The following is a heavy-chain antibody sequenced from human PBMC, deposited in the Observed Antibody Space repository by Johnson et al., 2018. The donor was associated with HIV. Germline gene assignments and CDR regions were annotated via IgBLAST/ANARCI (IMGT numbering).Heavy chain of an antibody. CDR2: ISWNSGSI. D-gene: IGHD3-3*01. J-gene: IGHJ3*02. CDR1: GFTFDDYA. CDR3: ARVSTGFTVSGVVILPTGAFDI. V-gene: IGHV3-9*01. Sequence: EVQLVESGGGLVQPGRSLRLSCAASGFTFDDYAMHWVRQAPGKGLAWVSGISWNSGSIGHADSVKGRFTISRDNAKNSLYLQMNSLRVEDTALYYCARVSTGFTVSGVVILPTGAFDIWGRGTMVTVSS.